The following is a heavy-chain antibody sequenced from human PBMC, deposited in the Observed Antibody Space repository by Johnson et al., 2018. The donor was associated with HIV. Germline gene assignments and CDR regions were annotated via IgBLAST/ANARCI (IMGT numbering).Heavy chain of an antibody. Sequence: VQLVESGGGVVQPGGSLRLSCAASGFTFSSYGMHWVRQAPGKGLEWVSAISGSGGYTYYADSVKGRFTISRDNSKNTLYLQMNSLRAEDTAVYYCAKDFYSSQPEGAFDIWGQGTMVTVSS. CDR1: GFTFSSYG. J-gene: IGHJ3*02. CDR2: ISGSGGYT. D-gene: IGHD6-6*01. CDR3: AKDFYSSQPEGAFDI. V-gene: IGHV3-23*04.